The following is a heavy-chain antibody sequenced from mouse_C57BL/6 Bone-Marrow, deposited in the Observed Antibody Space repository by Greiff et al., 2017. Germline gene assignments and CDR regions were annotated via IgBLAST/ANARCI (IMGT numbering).Heavy chain of an antibody. D-gene: IGHD1-1*01. CDR1: GYSITSAY. CDR2: ISYSGST. CDR3: ARSLFYLQNFDD. Sequence: EVTVVESGPGLAKPSQTLSLTCSVTGYSITSAYWNWIRKFPGNKLEYMGYISYSGSTYYNPSLKSRISITRDTSKNQYYLQLNSVTTEDTATYYCARSLFYLQNFDDWGQGTTLTVSS. V-gene: IGHV3-8*01. J-gene: IGHJ2*01.